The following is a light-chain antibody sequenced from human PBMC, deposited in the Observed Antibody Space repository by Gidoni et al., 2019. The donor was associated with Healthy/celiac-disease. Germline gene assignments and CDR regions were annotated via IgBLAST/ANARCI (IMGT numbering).Light chain of an antibody. CDR2: AAS. Sequence: DIQMTQSPSYLSASVGDRVTITCRASQSISSYLNWYQQKPGKAPKLLIYAASSLQSGVPSRFSGSGSGTDFTLTISSRQPEDFATYYCQQSYSTLYTFGQGTKLEIK. V-gene: IGKV1-39*01. J-gene: IGKJ2*01. CDR3: QQSYSTLYT. CDR1: QSISSY.